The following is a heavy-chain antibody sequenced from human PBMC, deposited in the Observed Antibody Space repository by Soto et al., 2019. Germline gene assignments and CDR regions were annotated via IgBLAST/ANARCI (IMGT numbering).Heavy chain of an antibody. Sequence: GGSLRLSCAASGFTFSSYAMSWVRQAPGKGLEWVSAISGSGGSTYYADSVKGRFTISRDNSKNTLYLQMNSLRAEDTAVYYCANGRYYYDSSGYYHYWGQGTLVTVSS. CDR2: ISGSGGST. V-gene: IGHV3-23*01. CDR3: ANGRYYYDSSGYYHY. CDR1: GFTFSSYA. D-gene: IGHD3-22*01. J-gene: IGHJ4*02.